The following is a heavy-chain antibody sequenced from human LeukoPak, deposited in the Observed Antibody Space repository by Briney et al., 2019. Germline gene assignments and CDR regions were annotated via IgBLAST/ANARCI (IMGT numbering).Heavy chain of an antibody. CDR1: GGSFSGHY. J-gene: IGHJ4*02. CDR3: AAHDILTGYLIPSSPYYDY. CDR2: INYSGST. D-gene: IGHD3-9*01. V-gene: IGHV4-34*01. Sequence: SETLSLTCAVSGGSFSGHYWSWIRQPPGKGLEWIGEINYSGSTNYNPSLKSRVTISVDTSKNQFSLKLSSVTAADTAVYYCAAHDILTGYLIPSSPYYDYWGQGTLVTVSS.